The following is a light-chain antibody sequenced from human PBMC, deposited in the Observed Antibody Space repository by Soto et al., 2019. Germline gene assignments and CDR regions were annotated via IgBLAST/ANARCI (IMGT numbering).Light chain of an antibody. CDR3: LQYHNLWA. CDR2: RAS. Sequence: IVMMQSPATLSVSPGESATLSCRASQNIYYNVAWYQHRPGQAPRLLIYRASTRATGVPARFSGSGSGTEFTLTISSLQSEDFTVYSCLQYHNLWAFGQGTKVEI. J-gene: IGKJ1*01. V-gene: IGKV3-15*01. CDR1: QNIYYN.